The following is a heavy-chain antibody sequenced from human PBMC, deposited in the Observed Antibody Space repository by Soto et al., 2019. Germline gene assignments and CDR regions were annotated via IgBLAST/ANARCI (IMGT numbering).Heavy chain of an antibody. CDR1: GFTFSRSA. CDR3: AMGLAAAGPLDY. CDR2: ISGSGGTP. D-gene: IGHD6-13*01. J-gene: IGHJ4*02. V-gene: IGHV3-23*01. Sequence: GGALRLSCAASGFTFSRSAMSWVRQAPGRGLEWFSTISGSGGTPYYADSVTGRFTISRDNSKNTLYLVLNSLRAEDTAVYYCAMGLAAAGPLDYWGQGTLVTVSS.